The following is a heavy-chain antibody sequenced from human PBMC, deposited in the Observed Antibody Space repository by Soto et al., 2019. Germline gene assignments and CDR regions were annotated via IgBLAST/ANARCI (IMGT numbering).Heavy chain of an antibody. D-gene: IGHD4-17*01. J-gene: IGHJ4*02. CDR1: GFTVSSNH. CDR3: ARITVTTRYLDS. CDR2: IYSGGDT. Sequence: PGGSLRLSCAASGFTVSSNHIIWVRQAPVKGLEWVSVIYSGGDTYYADSVKGRITISRDNSRNTVFLQMNSLRVEDTVLYYCARITVTTRYLDSWGKGALVTVSS. V-gene: IGHV3-66*01.